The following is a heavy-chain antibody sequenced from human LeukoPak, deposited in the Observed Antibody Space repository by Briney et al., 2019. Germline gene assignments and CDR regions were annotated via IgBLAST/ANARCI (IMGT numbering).Heavy chain of an antibody. CDR3: ARQYYDILTGYYYEGCFDL. Sequence: GGSLRLSCAASGFTFSSYTMNWVRQAPGKGLAWVSSISSSSTYIYYADSVKGRFSISRDNAKNSLYLQMSSLRAEDTAVYYCARQYYDILTGYYYEGCFDLWGRGTLVTVSS. J-gene: IGHJ2*01. CDR1: GFTFSSYT. CDR2: ISSSSTYI. V-gene: IGHV3-21*01. D-gene: IGHD3-9*01.